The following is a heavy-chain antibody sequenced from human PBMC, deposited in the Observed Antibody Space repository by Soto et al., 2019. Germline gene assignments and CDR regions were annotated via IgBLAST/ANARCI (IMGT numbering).Heavy chain of an antibody. D-gene: IGHD4-4*01. V-gene: IGHV3-23*01. J-gene: IGHJ6*02. CDR3: VKPPVITASYYYYDMDV. CDR1: GFTFSTYP. Sequence: PGGSLRLSCAASGFTFSTYPMSWVRQAPGKGLEWVSGISGSGISTYYTDSVKGRFTISRANTKNTVFLQMNSLRDEDTAVYYCVKPPVITASYYYYDMDVWGQGPTVTVSS. CDR2: ISGSGIST.